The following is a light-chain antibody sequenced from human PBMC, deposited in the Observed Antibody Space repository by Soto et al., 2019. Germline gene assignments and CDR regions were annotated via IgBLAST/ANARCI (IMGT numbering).Light chain of an antibody. J-gene: IGKJ1*01. CDR2: GAS. V-gene: IGKV3-20*01. CDR3: QQSLNPKT. Sequence: ENLFTQSPGTLSLSPGERATLSCRASESVSSIYVAWYQQKPGEAPTLLIYGASTRATGIPDRLSGSGSGTDFTIPIERLEPEDFAVYYCQQSLNPKTFGQGTKVDIK. CDR1: ESVSSIY.